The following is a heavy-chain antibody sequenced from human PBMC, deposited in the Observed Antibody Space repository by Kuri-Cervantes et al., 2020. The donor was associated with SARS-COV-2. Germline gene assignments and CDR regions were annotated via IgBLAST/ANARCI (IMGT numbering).Heavy chain of an antibody. J-gene: IGHJ4*02. D-gene: IGHD3-22*01. V-gene: IGHV3-15*07. CDR2: IKSKTDGGTT. CDR1: GFTFSNAW. CDR3: TTQYYYDRSGYPIDY. Sequence: GESLKISCAASGFTFSNAWMNWVRQAPGKGLEWVGRIKSKTDGGTTDYAAPVKGRFTISRDDSRNTLYLQMNSLKTEDTTVYYCTTQYYYDRSGYPIDYRGQRTLVTVSS.